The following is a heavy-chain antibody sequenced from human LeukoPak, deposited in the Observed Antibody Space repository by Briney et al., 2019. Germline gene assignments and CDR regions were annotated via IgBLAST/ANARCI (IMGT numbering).Heavy chain of an antibody. J-gene: IGHJ4*02. Sequence: GGSLRLSCSASKFTFSNAWMSWVRQAPGKGLEWVSAISGSGGSTYYADSVKGRFTISRDNSKNTLYLQMNSLRAEDTAVYYCAKDPIVGALSFYYFDYWGQGTLVTVSS. CDR1: KFTFSNAW. CDR3: AKDPIVGALSFYYFDY. CDR2: ISGSGGST. V-gene: IGHV3-23*01. D-gene: IGHD1-26*01.